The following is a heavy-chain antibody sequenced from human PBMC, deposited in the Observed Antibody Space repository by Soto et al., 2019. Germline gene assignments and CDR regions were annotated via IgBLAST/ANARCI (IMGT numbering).Heavy chain of an antibody. CDR3: TREFVRNDISTGYYKEAFDI. CDR1: GFTFGDYA. V-gene: IGHV3-49*03. CDR2: IRSKAYGGTT. Sequence: GGSLRLSCTASGFTFGDYAMSWFRQAPGKGLEWVGFIRSKAYGGTTEYAASVKGRFTISRDDSKSIAYLQMNSLKTEDTAVYYCTREFVRNDISTGYYKEAFDIWGQGTMVTVSS. D-gene: IGHD3-9*01. J-gene: IGHJ3*02.